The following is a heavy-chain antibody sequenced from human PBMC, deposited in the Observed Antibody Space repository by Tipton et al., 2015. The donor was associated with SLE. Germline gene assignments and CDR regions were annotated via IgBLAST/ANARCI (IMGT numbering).Heavy chain of an antibody. CDR3: ARDFRAAGNGFDP. Sequence: TLSLTCTVSGYSVASGYYGGWVRQAPGKGLEWIGYIYHSGSTNYNPSLKSRVTISVDTSKNQFSLKLSSVTAADTAVYYCARDFRAAGNGFDPWGQGTLVTVSS. J-gene: IGHJ5*02. D-gene: IGHD6-13*01. CDR1: GYSVASGYY. V-gene: IGHV4-61*01. CDR2: IYHSGST.